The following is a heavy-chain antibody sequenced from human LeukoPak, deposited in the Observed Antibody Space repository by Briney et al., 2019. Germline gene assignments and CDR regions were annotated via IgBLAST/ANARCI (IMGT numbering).Heavy chain of an antibody. CDR2: MSYYGSNK. V-gene: IGHV3-33*05. D-gene: IGHD7-27*01. CDR3: AAWGSGNY. Sequence: GRSLRLSCATSGFAFSSFAMHWVRQAPGKGLEWVAGMSYYGSNKYYGDSVRGRFTISRDNAEKLFYLQINSLRVEDTAIYYCAAWGSGNYWGQGTLVTVSS. CDR1: GFAFSSFA. J-gene: IGHJ4*02.